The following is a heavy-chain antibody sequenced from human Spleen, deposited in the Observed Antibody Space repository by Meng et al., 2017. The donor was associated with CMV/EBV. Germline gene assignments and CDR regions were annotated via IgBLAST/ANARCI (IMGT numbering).Heavy chain of an antibody. Sequence: SLKISCAASGFTFDDYAMHWVRQTPGKGLEWVSGISWNSGSRRYADSVKGRFTISRDNAKNSLYLQMSSLRAEDTAVYYCARGGGMATTYRGLDYWGQGTLVTVSS. CDR2: ISWNSGSR. CDR3: ARGGGMATTYRGLDY. V-gene: IGHV3-9*01. J-gene: IGHJ4*02. D-gene: IGHD5-24*01. CDR1: GFTFDDYA.